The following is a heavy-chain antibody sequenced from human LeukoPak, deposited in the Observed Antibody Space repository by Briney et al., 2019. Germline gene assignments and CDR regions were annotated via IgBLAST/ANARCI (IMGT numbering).Heavy chain of an antibody. J-gene: IGHJ4*02. CDR3: AREFMAYSSSGGVHY. CDR2: ISGSGTTI. CDR1: GFSFSCYG. D-gene: IGHD6-13*01. Sequence: GGSLRLSCAACGFSFSCYGMNWVRQAPGKGLEWVSYISGSGTTISYADSVKGRFTISRDGTTNSVYLQINSLRGDDTAVDYYAREFMAYSSSGGVHYRGEGDLVTVSS. V-gene: IGHV3-48*01.